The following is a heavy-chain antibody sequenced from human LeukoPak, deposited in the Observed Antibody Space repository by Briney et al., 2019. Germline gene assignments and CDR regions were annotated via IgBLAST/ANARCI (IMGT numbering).Heavy chain of an antibody. CDR1: GDSISNYY. J-gene: IGHJ6*02. CDR3: ARENYHDSSGYSEGMGV. D-gene: IGHD3-22*01. V-gene: IGHV4-4*07. CDR2: MYISGTT. Sequence: SETLSLTCNVSGDSISNYYWSWVRQPAGKGLEWIGRMYISGTTNYNPSLRSRIDMSVDTSKNQFSLRVRSVTAADTAVYYCARENYHDSSGYSEGMGVWGQGTTVTVS.